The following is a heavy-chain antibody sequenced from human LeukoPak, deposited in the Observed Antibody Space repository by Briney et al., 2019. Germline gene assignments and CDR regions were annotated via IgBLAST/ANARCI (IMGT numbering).Heavy chain of an antibody. D-gene: IGHD3-22*01. CDR1: GGSISRSSYY. CDR3: ARGWYYDSSGYYYQTWDY. CDR2: IYYSGST. V-gene: IGHV4-39*01. Sequence: SETLSLTCTVSGGSISRSSYYWGWIRQPPGKGLEWIGSIYYSGSTYYNPSLKSRVTISVDTSKNQFSLKLSSVTAADTAVYYCARGWYYDSSGYYYQTWDYWGQGTLVTVSS. J-gene: IGHJ4*02.